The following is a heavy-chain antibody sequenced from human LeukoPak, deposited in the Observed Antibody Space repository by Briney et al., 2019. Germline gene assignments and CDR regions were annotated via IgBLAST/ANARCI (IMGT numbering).Heavy chain of an antibody. Sequence: GDSLRLSCAASGFTSSGCAVHWVRQGPGKGLDWVAVISFDGSDQYYADSVKGRFTISRDNSQNTVSLHMNSLKTEDTAVYFCARLSRSGATYFYYGMDVWGQGTTVIVTS. V-gene: IGHV3-30*04. D-gene: IGHD3-22*01. CDR2: ISFDGSDQ. CDR1: GFTSSGCA. CDR3: ARLSRSGATYFYYGMDV. J-gene: IGHJ6*02.